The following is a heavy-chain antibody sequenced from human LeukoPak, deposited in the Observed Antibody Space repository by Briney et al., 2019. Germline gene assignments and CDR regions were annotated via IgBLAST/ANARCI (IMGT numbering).Heavy chain of an antibody. Sequence: ASVKVSCKASGYTFTGYYMHWVRQAPGQGLEWMGWINPNSGGKNYAQKFQGRVTMTRDTSISTAYMELSRLRSDDTTVYYCARDPLYDFWSGYYGMDVWGQGTTVTVSS. V-gene: IGHV1-2*02. CDR1: GYTFTGYY. J-gene: IGHJ6*02. CDR3: ARDPLYDFWSGYYGMDV. CDR2: INPNSGGK. D-gene: IGHD3-3*01.